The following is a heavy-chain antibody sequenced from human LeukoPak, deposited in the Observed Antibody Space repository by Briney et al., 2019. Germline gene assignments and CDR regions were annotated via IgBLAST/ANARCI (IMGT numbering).Heavy chain of an antibody. CDR2: ISYDGSNK. V-gene: IGHV3-30-3*01. CDR3: ARAALGNYFDY. D-gene: IGHD3-16*02. CDR1: GFTFSSYA. Sequence: GGSLRLSCAASGFTFSSYAMHWVRQAPGKGLEWVAVISYDGSNKYYADSVKGRFTISRDNSKNTLYLQMNSLRAEDTAVYYCARAALGNYFDYWGQGTLVTVSS. J-gene: IGHJ4*02.